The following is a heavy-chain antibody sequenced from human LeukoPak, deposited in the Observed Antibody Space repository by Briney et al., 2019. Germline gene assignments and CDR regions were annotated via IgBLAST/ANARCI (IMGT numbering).Heavy chain of an antibody. J-gene: IGHJ5*02. Sequence: PSETLSLTCTVSGGSINSYYWSWIRQPPGKGLEWIGYISYTGSTYYNPSLKSRVTISVDTSKNQFSLKLNSVTAADTAVYYCARSRAFNSGAFDPWGQGSLVTVSS. D-gene: IGHD1-26*01. V-gene: IGHV4-59*01. CDR2: ISYTGST. CDR1: GGSINSYY. CDR3: ARSRAFNSGAFDP.